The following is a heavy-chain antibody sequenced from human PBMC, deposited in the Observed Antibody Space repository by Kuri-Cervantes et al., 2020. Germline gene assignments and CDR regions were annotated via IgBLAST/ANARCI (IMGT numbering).Heavy chain of an antibody. CDR2: ISGSGGS. J-gene: IGHJ6*03. D-gene: IGHD4-17*01. Sequence: GESLKISCAASGFTFSSHAMNWVRQAPGKGLEWVSGISGSGGSYYADSVKGRFTISRDNSKNTFYLHMSSLRSEDTAVYYCARDTWHDYGDEGERFTENRHRPYYYYYYMDVWGKGTTVTVSS. CDR1: GFTFSSHA. V-gene: IGHV3-23*01. CDR3: ARDTWHDYGDEGERFTENRHRPYYYYYYMDV.